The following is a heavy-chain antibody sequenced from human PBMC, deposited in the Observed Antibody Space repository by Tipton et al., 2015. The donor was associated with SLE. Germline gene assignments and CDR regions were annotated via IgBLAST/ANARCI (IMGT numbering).Heavy chain of an antibody. Sequence: TLSLTCTVPGGSISTSNYYWGWIRQPPGKGLEWIGNIYYSGSTYYNPSLKSRVTISVDTSKNQFSLKLSTVTAADTAVFYCARHRGKFTVSDYIDYWGRGTLVTVSS. CDR1: GGSISTSNYY. CDR2: IYYSGST. D-gene: IGHD3-10*01. J-gene: IGHJ4*02. CDR3: ARHRGKFTVSDYIDY. V-gene: IGHV4-39*07.